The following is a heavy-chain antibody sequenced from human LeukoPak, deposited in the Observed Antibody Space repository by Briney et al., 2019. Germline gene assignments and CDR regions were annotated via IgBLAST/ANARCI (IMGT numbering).Heavy chain of an antibody. D-gene: IGHD6-19*01. CDR3: ARQKRQWLVDY. CDR1: GGSFNTNTHY. J-gene: IGHJ4*02. CDR2: IYFNGAT. Sequence: PSETLSLTCTVSGGSFNTNTHYWAWIRQPPEKGLEWLGSIYFNGATVYNPSLQSRVTLSVDTSKNQFSLKLSSVTAADTAVYYCARQKRQWLVDYWGQGTLVTVSS. V-gene: IGHV4-39*01.